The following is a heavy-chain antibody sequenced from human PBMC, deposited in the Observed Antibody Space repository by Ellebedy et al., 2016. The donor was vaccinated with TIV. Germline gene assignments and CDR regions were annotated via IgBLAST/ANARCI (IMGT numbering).Heavy chain of an antibody. J-gene: IGHJ5*02. V-gene: IGHV1-69*13. D-gene: IGHD2-2*01. CDR1: GGTFSSYA. CDR2: IIPIFGTA. CDR3: GVVPAAIGARFGWFDP. Sequence: AASVKVSCKASGGTFSSYAISWVRQAPGQGLEWMGGIIPIFGTANYAQKFQGRVTITADESTSTAYMELSSLRSEDTAVYYCGVVPAAIGARFGWFDPWGQGTLVTVSS.